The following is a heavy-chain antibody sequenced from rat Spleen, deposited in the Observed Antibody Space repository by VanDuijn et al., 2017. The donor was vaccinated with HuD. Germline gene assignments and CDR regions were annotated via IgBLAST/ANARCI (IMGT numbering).Heavy chain of an antibody. V-gene: IGHV2S12*01. CDR2: ISSGGRT. D-gene: IGHD1-11*01. CDR3: TRDGYSSHYYFDY. CDR1: GFSLNSNG. J-gene: IGHJ2*01. Sequence: QVQLKESGPGLVQASQTLSLTCTVSGFSLNSNGVSWVRQPPGKGLEWIAAISSGGRTYYNSNFRSRLSISRDTSKSQVFLKVNSLQTEDSAIYFCTRDGYSSHYYFDYWGQGVMVTVSS.